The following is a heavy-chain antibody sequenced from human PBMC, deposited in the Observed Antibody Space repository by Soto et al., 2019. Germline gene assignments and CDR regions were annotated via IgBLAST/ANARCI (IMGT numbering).Heavy chain of an antibody. CDR2: IYYSGST. CDR1: GGSISSGDYY. J-gene: IGHJ4*02. Sequence: SETLSLTCTVSGGSISSGDYYWSWIRQPPGKGLEWIGYIYYSGSTYYNPSLKSRVTISVDTSKNQFSLKLGSVTAADTAVYYCARAVRGSYYDYWGQGTLVTVSS. CDR3: ARAVRGSYYDY. V-gene: IGHV4-30-4*01. D-gene: IGHD3-10*01.